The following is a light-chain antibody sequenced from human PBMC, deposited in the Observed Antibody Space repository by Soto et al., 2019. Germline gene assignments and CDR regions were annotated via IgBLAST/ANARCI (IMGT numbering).Light chain of an antibody. CDR1: SSDVGGYNY. Sequence: QSALTQPASVSGSPGQSITISCTGTSSDVGGYNYVSWYQQHPGKAPKLMIYDVSNRPSGVSNRFCGSKSSNTASLTISGLQAEDEADYYCRSYTSSSTLLFGGGTQLTVL. CDR3: RSYTSSSTLL. J-gene: IGLJ2*01. CDR2: DVS. V-gene: IGLV2-14*01.